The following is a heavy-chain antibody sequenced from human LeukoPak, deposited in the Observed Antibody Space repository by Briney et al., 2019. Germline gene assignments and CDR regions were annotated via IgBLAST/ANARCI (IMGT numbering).Heavy chain of an antibody. J-gene: IGHJ6*03. Sequence: ASVKVSCKTSGYTFTDYYLHWVRQAPGQGLEWMGWINPDSGYTNYAQKFQGRVTMTRDTSINTAYMELSRLTSDDTAVYYCATDPRTTVFGTFRYYYMDVWGEGTTVAVSS. CDR1: GYTFTDYY. V-gene: IGHV1-2*02. CDR2: INPDSGYT. CDR3: ATDPRTTVFGTFRYYYMDV. D-gene: IGHD3-3*01.